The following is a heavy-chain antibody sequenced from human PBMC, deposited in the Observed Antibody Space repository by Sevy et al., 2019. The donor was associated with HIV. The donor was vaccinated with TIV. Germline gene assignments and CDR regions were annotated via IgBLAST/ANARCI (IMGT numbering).Heavy chain of an antibody. CDR2: ISSSSSYI. D-gene: IGHD6-6*01. V-gene: IGHV3-21*01. CDR3: ASYAAGDLARPYYMDV. J-gene: IGHJ6*03. Sequence: GGSLRLSCAASGFTFSSYSMNWVRQAPGKGLEWVSSISSSSSYIYYADSVKGRFTISRDNAKNSLYLQMNSPRAEDTAVYYCASYAAGDLARPYYMDVWGKGTTVTVSS. CDR1: GFTFSSYS.